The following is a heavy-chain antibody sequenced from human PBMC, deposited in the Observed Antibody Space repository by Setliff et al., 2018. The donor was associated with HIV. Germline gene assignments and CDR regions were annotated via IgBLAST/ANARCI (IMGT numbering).Heavy chain of an antibody. D-gene: IGHD2-2*01. CDR3: ARDAVPHCSDASCYGRGAFDV. CDR1: GYTLTELS. CDR2: ISPIFGTS. Sequence: EASVKVSCKVSGYTLTELSMHWVRQAPGQGLEWMGGISPIFGTSNYAQKFQGRVTITADESTSTAYMELSSLRSTDTAVYYCARDAVPHCSDASCYGRGAFDVWGQGTLVTVSS. J-gene: IGHJ3*01. V-gene: IGHV1-69*13.